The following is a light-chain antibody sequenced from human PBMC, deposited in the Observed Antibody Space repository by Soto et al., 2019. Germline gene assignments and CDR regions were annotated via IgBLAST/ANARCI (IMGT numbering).Light chain of an antibody. CDR1: QSVLYSSNNENY. Sequence: DIVMTQSPDSLAVSLGERATINCKSSQSVLYSSNNENYLAWYQQKPGQPPKLLIYWASTRESGVPDRFSGSGSGTDFTLTISSLQAEDVAVYYCQQYYSTLSWTFGQGTK. V-gene: IGKV4-1*01. CDR3: QQYYSTLSWT. J-gene: IGKJ1*01. CDR2: WAS.